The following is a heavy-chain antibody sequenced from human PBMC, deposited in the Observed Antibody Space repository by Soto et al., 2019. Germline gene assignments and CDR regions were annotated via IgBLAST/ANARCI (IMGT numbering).Heavy chain of an antibody. V-gene: IGHV3-23*01. CDR1: GFTFSSYA. J-gene: IGHJ4*02. CDR3: AKRATGTYFDY. Sequence: EVQLLESWGGWVQPGGSLRLSCAASGFTFSSYAMSGVRQAPWKGLSFVSVISGNGDSTYYAETVKGRFTISRDNSKNTLYLQMNSLRAEDTAVYYCAKRATGTYFDYWGQGTLVTVSS. CDR2: ISGNGDST. D-gene: IGHD1-1*01.